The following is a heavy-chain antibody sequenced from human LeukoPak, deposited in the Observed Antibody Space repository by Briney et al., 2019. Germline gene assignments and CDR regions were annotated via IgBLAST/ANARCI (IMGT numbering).Heavy chain of an antibody. D-gene: IGHD6-19*01. CDR3: ARTSSGRFD. V-gene: IGHV1-69*13. CDR1: GGTFISYA. Sequence: SVKVSCKACGGTFISYAISWVRQAPGQGREWMGGITHIFGAANYAQKFQGRVTITADESTSTASMELSSLRSEDTAVYYCARTSSGRFDWGQGTLVTVSS. J-gene: IGHJ4*02. CDR2: ITHIFGAA.